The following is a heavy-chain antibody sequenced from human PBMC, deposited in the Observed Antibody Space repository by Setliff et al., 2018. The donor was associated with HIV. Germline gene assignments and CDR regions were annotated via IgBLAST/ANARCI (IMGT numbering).Heavy chain of an antibody. CDR1: GFTFSSYW. CDR3: ASESHSGSYPFDY. D-gene: IGHD1-26*01. CDR2: INTDGSST. V-gene: IGHV3-74*01. J-gene: IGHJ4*02. Sequence: PGGSLRLSCAASGFTFSSYWMHWVRQAPGKGLVWVSRINTDGSSTNYADSVKGRFTISRDNAKNTLYLQMNSLRAEDTAVYYCASESHSGSYPFDYWGQGTLVTVSS.